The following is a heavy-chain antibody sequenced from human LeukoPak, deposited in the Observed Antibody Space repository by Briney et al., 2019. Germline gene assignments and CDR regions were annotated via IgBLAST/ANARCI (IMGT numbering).Heavy chain of an antibody. CDR2: INHSGST. CDR3: ARGGYYYDSSGSYYFDY. J-gene: IGHJ4*02. D-gene: IGHD3-22*01. Sequence: SETLSLTCAVYGGSFSGYYWSWIRQPPGKGLEWIGEINHSGSTNYNPSLKSRVTISVDTSKNQFSLKLSSVTAADTAVYYCARGGYYYDSSGSYYFDYWGQGTLVTVSS. V-gene: IGHV4-34*01. CDR1: GGSFSGYY.